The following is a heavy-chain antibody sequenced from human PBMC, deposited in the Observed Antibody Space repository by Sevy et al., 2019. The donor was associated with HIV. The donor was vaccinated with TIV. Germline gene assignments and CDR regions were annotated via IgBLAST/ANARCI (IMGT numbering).Heavy chain of an antibody. CDR2: IIPLFGAT. V-gene: IGHV1-69*13. Sequence: ASVKVSCKAPEGTFSNYAISWVRQAPGQGLEWMGGIIPLFGATNYAQKFQGRVTITAEESTSTAYMELSSLRSEDKAVYYCARDHRDHPPLTGPKRYFPYYYAMDVWGQGTTVTVSS. J-gene: IGHJ6*02. CDR1: EGTFSNYA. CDR3: ARDHRDHPPLTGPKRYFPYYYAMDV. D-gene: IGHD3-9*01.